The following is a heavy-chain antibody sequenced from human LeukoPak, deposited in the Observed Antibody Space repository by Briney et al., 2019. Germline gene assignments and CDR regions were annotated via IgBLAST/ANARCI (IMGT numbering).Heavy chain of an antibody. CDR1: GFTFSSYG. Sequence: PGGSLRLSCAASGFTFSSYGMHWVRQAPGKGLEWVAFIRYDGSNKYYADSVKGRFTISRDNSKNTLYLQMNSLRAEDTAVYYCAKDGQWDRLQGAFDIWGQGTMVTVSS. CDR2: IRYDGSNK. D-gene: IGHD1-26*01. V-gene: IGHV3-30*02. CDR3: AKDGQWDRLQGAFDI. J-gene: IGHJ3*02.